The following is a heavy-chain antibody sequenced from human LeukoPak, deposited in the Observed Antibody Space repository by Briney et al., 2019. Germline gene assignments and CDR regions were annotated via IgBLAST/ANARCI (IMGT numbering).Heavy chain of an antibody. J-gene: IGHJ6*02. CDR2: INPNSGGT. D-gene: IGHD6-6*01. Sequence: GASVKVSCKASGYTFTGYYMHWVRQAPGQGLEWMGWINPNSGGTNYAQKFQGRVTMTRDTPISTAYMELSRLRSDDTAVYYCAGEGEYSSSLRGYFYGMDVWGQGTTVTVSS. V-gene: IGHV1-2*02. CDR3: AGEGEYSSSLRGYFYGMDV. CDR1: GYTFTGYY.